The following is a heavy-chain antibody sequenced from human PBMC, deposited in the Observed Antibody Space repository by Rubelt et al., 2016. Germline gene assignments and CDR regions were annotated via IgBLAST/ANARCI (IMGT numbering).Heavy chain of an antibody. CDR2: ISSNGGST. Sequence: EVQLVESGGGLVQPGGSLRLSCAASGFTFSSYAMHWVRQAPGKGLEYVSAISSNGGSTYYANSVKGRFTISRDNSKNTLYLQMGSLRAEDMAVYYCARERVRVAGFDPWGQGTLVTVSS. CDR1: GFTFSSYA. V-gene: IGHV3-64*01. J-gene: IGHJ5*02. D-gene: IGHD2-15*01. CDR3: ARERVRVAGFDP.